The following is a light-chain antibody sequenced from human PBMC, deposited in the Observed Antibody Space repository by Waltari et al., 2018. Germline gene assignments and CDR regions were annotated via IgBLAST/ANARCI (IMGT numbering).Light chain of an antibody. Sequence: SYELTQSPSLSVSPGQTASITCSGDQLANQYISWYQQKPGQSPVLLIFQDNMRPAGIPERFSGSNSGNTATLTISGTQAVDEADYYCQAWDSNRYVIFGGGTKLTVL. CDR2: QDN. J-gene: IGLJ2*01. CDR1: QLANQY. V-gene: IGLV3-1*01. CDR3: QAWDSNRYVI.